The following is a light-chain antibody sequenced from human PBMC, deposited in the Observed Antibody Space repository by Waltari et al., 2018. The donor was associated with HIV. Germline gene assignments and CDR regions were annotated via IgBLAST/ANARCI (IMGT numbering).Light chain of an antibody. V-gene: IGLV2-14*01. J-gene: IGLJ2*01. CDR1: SSDVGSYDY. CDR2: EVN. Sequence: QSALTQPASVSGSPGQSITISCTGSSSDVGSYDYVSWYQPHPGKAPKLMIYEVNNRPSGVSNRFSGSKSGNTASLTISGLQAEDEAEYYCSSYTSSTTLLFGGGTKVTVL. CDR3: SSYTSSTTLL.